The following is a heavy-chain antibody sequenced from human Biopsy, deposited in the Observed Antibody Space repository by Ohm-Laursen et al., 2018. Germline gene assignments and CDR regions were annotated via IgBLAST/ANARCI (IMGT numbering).Heavy chain of an antibody. CDR1: GYTLNELS. V-gene: IGHV1-24*01. CDR3: AADINVWNVNY. Sequence: SVTVSCQVSGYTLNELSMHWVRQAPGRGLEWMGGFAPENGQTIYAQKFQGRITMTEDTSTDTAYMELSSLRSEDTAVYYCAADINVWNVNYWGQGTQVTVSS. D-gene: IGHD1-1*01. CDR2: FAPENGQT. J-gene: IGHJ4*02.